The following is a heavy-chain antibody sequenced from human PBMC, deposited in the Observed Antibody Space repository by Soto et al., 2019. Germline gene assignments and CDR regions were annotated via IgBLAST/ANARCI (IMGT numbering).Heavy chain of an antibody. V-gene: IGHV1-8*01. Sequence: QVQLVQSGAEVKKPGASVKVSCKAPGYTSTSFIINRVRRALEKGFEWIGWVDLPSNNKGNAQKFRDRVTLTRDTSISTDYMELSSLRSVDEAVYYFPNCRTISPVAFSIWGQRTMDTVSS. CDR1: GYTSTSFI. J-gene: IGHJ3*02. CDR2: VDLPSNNK. CDR3: PNCRTISPVAFSI.